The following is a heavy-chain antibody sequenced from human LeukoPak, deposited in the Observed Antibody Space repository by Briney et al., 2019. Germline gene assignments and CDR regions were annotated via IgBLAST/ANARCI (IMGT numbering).Heavy chain of an antibody. CDR1: GFTFSSYA. V-gene: IGHV3-30-3*01. D-gene: IGHD3-22*01. CDR3: ARLKSPYYYDSSGYYGNY. CDR2: ISYDGSNK. J-gene: IGHJ4*02. Sequence: TGGSLRLSCAASGFTFSSYAMHWVRQAPGKGLEWVAVISYDGSNKYYADSVKGRFTISRDNSKNTLYLQMNSLRAEDTAVYYCARLKSPYYYDSSGYYGNYWGQGTLVTVSS.